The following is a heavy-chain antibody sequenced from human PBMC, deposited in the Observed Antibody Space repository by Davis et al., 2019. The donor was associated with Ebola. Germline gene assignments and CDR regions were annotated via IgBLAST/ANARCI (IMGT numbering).Heavy chain of an antibody. D-gene: IGHD6-13*01. V-gene: IGHV1-18*01. CDR3: AKAADGPPSH. CDR2: ISTYNGNT. J-gene: IGHJ4*02. Sequence: AASVKVSCKASGYTFTSYGISWVRQAPGQGLEWMGWISTYNGNTNYAQKLQGRVTITRDTSASTAYMELSSLRSEDTAVYYCAKAADGPPSHWGQGTLVTVSS. CDR1: GYTFTSYG.